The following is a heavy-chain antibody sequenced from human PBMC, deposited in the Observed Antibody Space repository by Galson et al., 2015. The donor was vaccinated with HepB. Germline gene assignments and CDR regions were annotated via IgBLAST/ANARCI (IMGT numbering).Heavy chain of an antibody. Sequence: SLRLSCAASGFSVSGNYMSWVRQAPGKGLDWLSIIYSDGGTYYADSVKGRFTISRDNSKNTVFLQMDTLRTDDTAIYYCARDPGLGTLFDYWGQGTLVTVSS. CDR2: IYSDGGT. CDR3: ARDPGLGTLFDY. D-gene: IGHD7-27*01. CDR1: GFSVSGNY. J-gene: IGHJ4*02. V-gene: IGHV3-66*01.